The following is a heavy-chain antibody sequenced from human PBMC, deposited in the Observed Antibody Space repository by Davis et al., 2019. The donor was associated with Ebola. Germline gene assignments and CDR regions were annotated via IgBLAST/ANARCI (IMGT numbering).Heavy chain of an antibody. Sequence: PGGSLRLSCAVSGFTFSSYWMHWVRKVQGKGLVWVSSINSDGSTTVYADSGKGRFTISRDNAKNTLYLQMDSLRAEEPAMYYCARRTYYYCPGSSGGFDYWGQGTLVTVSS. D-gene: IGHD3-10*01. CDR2: INSDGSTT. J-gene: IGHJ4*02. CDR3: ARRTYYYCPGSSGGFDY. V-gene: IGHV3-74*01. CDR1: GFTFSSYW.